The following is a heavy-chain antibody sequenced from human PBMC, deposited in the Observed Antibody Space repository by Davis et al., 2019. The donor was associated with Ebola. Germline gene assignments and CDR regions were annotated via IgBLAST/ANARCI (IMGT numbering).Heavy chain of an antibody. CDR1: GDTFGEYG. V-gene: IGHV1-69*11. CDR3: ATEVLGPTRASHFDS. CDR2: ILPILGAT. D-gene: IGHD7-27*01. Sequence: AASVKVSCKTSGDTFGEYGYNWVRQAPGQRLEWMGRILPILGATNYAQNFQGRVTITADESTTTAYMELTNLRSEDTAVYYCATEVLGPTRASHFDSWGQGTLVTVSS. J-gene: IGHJ4*02.